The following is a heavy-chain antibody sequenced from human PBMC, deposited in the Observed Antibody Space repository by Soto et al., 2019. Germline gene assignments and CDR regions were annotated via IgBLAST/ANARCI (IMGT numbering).Heavy chain of an antibody. CDR1: GGSFSGYY. CDR3: ARARCSGGSCYLPFDP. V-gene: IGHV4-34*01. D-gene: IGHD2-15*01. J-gene: IGHJ5*02. CDR2: IPHSGST. Sequence: LSLTCAAYGGSFSGYYWSWIRQPPGKGLEWIGEIPHSGSTNYNPSLKSRVTISVDTYKNQFSLKLSSVTAAETAVYYCARARCSGGSCYLPFDPWGQGTLVT.